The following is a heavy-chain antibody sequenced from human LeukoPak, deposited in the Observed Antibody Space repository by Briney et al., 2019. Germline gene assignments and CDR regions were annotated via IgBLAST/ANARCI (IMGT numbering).Heavy chain of an antibody. J-gene: IGHJ4*02. Sequence: GGSLRLSCAASGFTFSSYSMNWVRQAPGKGLEWVSSISSSSSYIYYADSVKGRFTISRDNAKNSLYLQMNSLRAEDTAVYYCAKQSLPRLELRYWGQGTLVTVSS. CDR2: ISSSSSYI. D-gene: IGHD1-7*01. CDR3: AKQSLPRLELRY. CDR1: GFTFSSYS. V-gene: IGHV3-21*01.